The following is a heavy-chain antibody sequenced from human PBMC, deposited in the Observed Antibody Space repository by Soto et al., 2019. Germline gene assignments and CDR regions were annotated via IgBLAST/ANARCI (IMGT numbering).Heavy chain of an antibody. CDR1: GFTFSSYA. Sequence: QPGGSLRLSCAASGFTFSSYAMSWVRQAPGKGLEWVSAISGSGGSTYYADSVKGRFTISRDNSKNTLYLQMNSLRAEDTAVYYCAKVGWYYYDSSGYYYDYWGQGTLVTVSS. D-gene: IGHD3-22*01. CDR3: AKVGWYYYDSSGYYYDY. J-gene: IGHJ4*02. CDR2: ISGSGGST. V-gene: IGHV3-23*01.